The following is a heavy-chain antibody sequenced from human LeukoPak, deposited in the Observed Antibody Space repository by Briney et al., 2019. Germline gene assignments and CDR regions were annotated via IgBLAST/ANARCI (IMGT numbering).Heavy chain of an antibody. D-gene: IGHD3-22*01. CDR1: GFTFSSYA. CDR2: ISYDGSNK. J-gene: IGHJ5*02. V-gene: IGHV3-30-3*01. Sequence: GGSLRLSCAASGFTFSSYAMHWVRQAPGKGLEWVAVISYDGSNKYYADSVKGRFTISRDNSKNTLYLQMNSLRAEDTAVYYCARSRRITMIVVVSNWFDPWGQGTLVTVSS. CDR3: ARSRRITMIVVVSNWFDP.